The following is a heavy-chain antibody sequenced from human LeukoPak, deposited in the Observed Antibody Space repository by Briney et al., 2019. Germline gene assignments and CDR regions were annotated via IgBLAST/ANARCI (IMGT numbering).Heavy chain of an antibody. CDR3: ARDQDNSDFAY. CDR2: IKQDGSEK. J-gene: IGHJ4*02. D-gene: IGHD1-20*01. CDR1: GFTSSSYW. V-gene: IGHV3-7*01. Sequence: GGSLRLSCAASGFTSSSYWMSWVRQAPGKGLEWVANIKQDGSEKYYVDSVKGRFTISRDNAKNSLYLQMNSLRAEDTAVYYCARDQDNSDFAYWGQGTLVTVSS.